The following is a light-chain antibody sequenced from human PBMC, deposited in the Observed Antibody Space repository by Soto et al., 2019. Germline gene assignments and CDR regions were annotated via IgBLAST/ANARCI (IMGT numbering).Light chain of an antibody. V-gene: IGKV1-5*01. CDR1: QSINRW. J-gene: IGKJ1*01. CDR2: DAS. CDR3: QQYGSYWT. Sequence: IQMTQYPSTLSASIGDTVTITCRASQSINRWLAWYQQKPGEAPKLLIYDASSLESGVPSRFSGTGSGTEFTLIISSLQPDDFATYYFQQYGSYWTFGQGTKVEIK.